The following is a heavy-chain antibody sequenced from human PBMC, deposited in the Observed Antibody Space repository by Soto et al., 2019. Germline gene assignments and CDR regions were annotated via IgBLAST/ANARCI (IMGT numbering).Heavy chain of an antibody. J-gene: IGHJ6*02. V-gene: IGHV1-2*02. CDR2: INPNSGGT. CDR3: ARSTHYYYSMDV. Sequence: QVQLVQSGAEVKKPGASVKVSCKASGYTFTGYYMHWVRQAPGQGLEWMGWINPNSGGTNYAQKXXGXXTMTRDTSISTAYMELSRLRSDDTAVYYCARSTHYYYSMDVWGQGTTVTVSS. CDR1: GYTFTGYY.